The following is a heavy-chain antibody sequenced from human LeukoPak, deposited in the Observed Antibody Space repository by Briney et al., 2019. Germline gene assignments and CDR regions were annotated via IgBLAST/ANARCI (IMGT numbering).Heavy chain of an antibody. CDR1: GGTFSSYA. CDR2: IIPIFGTA. V-gene: IGHV1-69*01. Sequence: SVKVSCKASGGTFSSYAISWVRQAPEQGLEWMGGIIPIFGTANYAQKFQGRVTITADESTSTAYMELSSLRSEDTAVYYCARWIGYCRGGSCYSGVRWFDPWGQGTLVTVSS. D-gene: IGHD2-15*01. J-gene: IGHJ5*02. CDR3: ARWIGYCRGGSCYSGVRWFDP.